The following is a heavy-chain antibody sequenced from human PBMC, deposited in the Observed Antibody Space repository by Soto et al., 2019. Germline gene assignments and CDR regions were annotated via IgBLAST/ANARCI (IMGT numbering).Heavy chain of an antibody. CDR3: ARPRGYCSGGSCYTTFPFDY. CDR1: GGTFSSYA. V-gene: IGHV1-69*01. CDR2: IIPIFGTA. J-gene: IGHJ4*02. D-gene: IGHD2-15*01. Sequence: QVQLVQSGAEVKKPGSSVKVSCKASGGTFSSYAISWVRQAPGQGLEWMGGIIPIFGTANYAQKFQGRVTITADESTSTAYMELSSRRSEDTAVYYCARPRGYCSGGSCYTTFPFDYWGQGTLVTVSS.